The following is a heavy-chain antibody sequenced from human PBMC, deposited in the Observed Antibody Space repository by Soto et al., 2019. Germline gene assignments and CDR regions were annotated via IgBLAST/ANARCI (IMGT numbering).Heavy chain of an antibody. D-gene: IGHD6-19*01. V-gene: IGHV4-34*01. CDR3: ASTRAVAGNFPLDY. CDR2: INHSGST. CDR1: GGSFSGYY. Sequence: PSDTLSLTCAVYGGSFSGYYWSWIRQPPGKGLEWIGEINHSGSTNYNPSLKSRVTISVDTSKNQFSLKLSSVTAADTAVYYCASTRAVAGNFPLDYWGQGTLVTVSS. J-gene: IGHJ4*02.